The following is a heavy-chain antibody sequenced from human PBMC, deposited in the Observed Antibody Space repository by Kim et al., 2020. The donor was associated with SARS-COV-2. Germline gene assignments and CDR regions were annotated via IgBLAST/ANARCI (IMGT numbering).Heavy chain of an antibody. CDR1: GYTFTSYG. V-gene: IGHV1-18*01. D-gene: IGHD6-13*01. CDR3: ARDLGRIAAAVGAPVAGMDV. CDR2: ISAYNGNT. J-gene: IGHJ6*02. Sequence: ASVKVSCKASGYTFTSYGISWVRQAPGQGLEWMGWISAYNGNTNYAQKLQGRVTMTTDTSTSTAYMEPWSLRSDDTAVYYCARDLGRIAAAVGAPVAGMDVWGQGTTVTVSS.